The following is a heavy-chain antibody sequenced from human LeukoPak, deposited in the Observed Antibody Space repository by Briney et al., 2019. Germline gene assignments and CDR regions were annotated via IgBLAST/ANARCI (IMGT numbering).Heavy chain of an antibody. CDR3: GRDPNGNYVGAFEF. CDR2: KTAHSDDT. Sequence: GGSLSLSCTAYGFPFSAFHMIWLPHGPGKGLEGVSSKTAHSDDTTYEDSVIHRYTTSRDNSKNSLYLQMNNLRAADTATYYCGRDPNGNYVGAFEFWGQGTLVTVSS. CDR1: GFPFSAFH. J-gene: IGHJ3*01. V-gene: IGHV3-23*01. D-gene: IGHD4-17*01.